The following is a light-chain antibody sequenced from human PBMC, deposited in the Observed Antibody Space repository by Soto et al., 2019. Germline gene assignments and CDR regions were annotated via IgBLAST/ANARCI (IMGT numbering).Light chain of an antibody. CDR2: EAS. J-gene: IGKJ1*01. Sequence: DIQMTQSPSTLSASVGDTVTITCRASQSVSRWLNWYQQKPGKDPRLLIYEASNLESAVPMRFSGSGSGTEFVLTITSLQPADSATYYCQQFNSKVWTFGQGTRVEI. CDR1: QSVSRW. V-gene: IGKV1-5*01. CDR3: QQFNSKVWT.